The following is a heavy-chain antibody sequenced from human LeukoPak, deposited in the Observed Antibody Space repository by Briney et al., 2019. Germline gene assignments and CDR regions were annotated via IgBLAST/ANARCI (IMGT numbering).Heavy chain of an antibody. J-gene: IGHJ4*02. CDR2: ISGSGGDT. Sequence: HAGGSLRLSCAASGFAFSSYAMSWVRQAPGKGLEWVSAISGSGGDTWYADSVRGRFTISRDNSKNTLYMQVNSLRAEDTAVYYCAKDYYDISGSRYDFWGQGTLVTASS. CDR3: AKDYYDISGSRYDF. V-gene: IGHV3-23*01. CDR1: GFAFSSYA. D-gene: IGHD3-22*01.